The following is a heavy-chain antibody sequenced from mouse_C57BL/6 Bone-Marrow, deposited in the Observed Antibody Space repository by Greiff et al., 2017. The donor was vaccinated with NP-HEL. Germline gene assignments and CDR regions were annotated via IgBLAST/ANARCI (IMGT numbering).Heavy chain of an antibody. D-gene: IGHD1-1*01. V-gene: IGHV3-6*01. CDR2: ISYDGSN. Sequence: EVQRVESGPGLVKPSQSLSLTCSVTGYSITSGYYWNWIRQFPGNKLEWMGYISYDGSNNYNPSLKNRISITRDTSKNQFFLKLNSVTTEDTATYYCARDRAYYYGSTHYYAMDYWGQGTSVTVSS. CDR1: GYSITSGYY. J-gene: IGHJ4*01. CDR3: ARDRAYYYGSTHYYAMDY.